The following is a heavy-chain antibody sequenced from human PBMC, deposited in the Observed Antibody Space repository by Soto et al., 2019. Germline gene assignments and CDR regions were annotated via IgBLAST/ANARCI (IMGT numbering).Heavy chain of an antibody. V-gene: IGHV3-30*03. CDR1: GFTFSDYA. J-gene: IGHJ4*02. Sequence: VQLVESGGGVVQPGRSLRLSCAASGFTFSDYAMHWVRQAPGKGLEWVAVVSHDGRNTHYADSVKGRFTISRDSSKNXXXXXXXXXXXXXXXXYYCAKGGRQWLVTSDFNYWGQGALVTVSS. CDR2: VSHDGRNT. D-gene: IGHD6-19*01. CDR3: AKGGRQWLVTSDFNY.